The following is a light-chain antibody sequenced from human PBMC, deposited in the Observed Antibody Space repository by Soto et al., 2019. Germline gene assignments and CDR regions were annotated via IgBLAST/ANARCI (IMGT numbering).Light chain of an antibody. V-gene: IGLV2-8*01. CDR3: SSYGGSNHFV. Sequence: QSALTQPPSASGSPGQSVTVSCTGTSSDIGVYNYVSWYQHHPGKAPKLMIYEVSKRPSGVPDRFSGSKSGNTASLTVSGLQAEDEADYYCSSYGGSNHFVFGTGTKLTVL. CDR1: SSDIGVYNY. J-gene: IGLJ1*01. CDR2: EVS.